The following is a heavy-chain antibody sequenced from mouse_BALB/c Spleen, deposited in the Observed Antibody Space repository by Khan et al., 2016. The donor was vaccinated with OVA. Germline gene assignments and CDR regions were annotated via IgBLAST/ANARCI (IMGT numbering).Heavy chain of an antibody. J-gene: IGHJ4*01. D-gene: IGHD1-1*01. CDR2: ITYSGNI. V-gene: IGHV3-8*02. Sequence: EVQLQESGPSLVKPSQTLSLTCSVTGDSITSGFWNWIRKFPGNKFEYLGYITYSGNIYYNPSLKSRISITRDTSKSQYYLQLNSVTNEDTATYYCARAYGSWSMDYWGQGTSVTVSS. CDR3: ARAYGSWSMDY. CDR1: GDSITSGF.